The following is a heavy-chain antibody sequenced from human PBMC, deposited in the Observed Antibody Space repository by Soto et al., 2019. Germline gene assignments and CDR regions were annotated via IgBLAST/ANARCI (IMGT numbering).Heavy chain of an antibody. CDR1: GFTFSSYG. CDR2: IWYDGSNK. D-gene: IGHD3-3*01. J-gene: IGHJ6*03. Sequence: QVQLVESGGGVVQPGRSLRLSCAASGFTFSSYGMHWVRQAPGKGLEWVAVIWYDGSNKYYADSVKGRFTISRDNSKNTLYLQMNSLRAGDTAVYYCARGILEWLLRHPSRYYYYMDVWGKGTTVTVSS. CDR3: ARGILEWLLRHPSRYYYYMDV. V-gene: IGHV3-33*01.